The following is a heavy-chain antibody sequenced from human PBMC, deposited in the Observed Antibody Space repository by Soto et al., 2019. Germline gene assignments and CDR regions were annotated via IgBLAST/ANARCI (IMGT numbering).Heavy chain of an antibody. Sequence: GGSLRLSCAASGFTFSSYAMSWVRQAPGKGLEWVSAISGSGGSTYYADSVKGRFTISRDNSKNTLYLQMNGLRAEDTAVYYCPKVWQWLEGGDYFDYWGQGTLVTVSS. D-gene: IGHD6-19*01. CDR3: PKVWQWLEGGDYFDY. V-gene: IGHV3-23*01. J-gene: IGHJ4*02. CDR1: GFTFSSYA. CDR2: ISGSGGST.